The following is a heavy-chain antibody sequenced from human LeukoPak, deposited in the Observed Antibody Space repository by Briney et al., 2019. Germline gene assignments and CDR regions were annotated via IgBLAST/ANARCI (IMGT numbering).Heavy chain of an antibody. J-gene: IGHJ4*02. D-gene: IGHD3-16*02. CDR1: GFTFSSYI. V-gene: IGHV3-21*01. Sequence: GGSLRLSCAAYGFTFSSYIMNWVRQAPGKGLEWVSSISSSSSYIYYADSVKGRFTISRDNAKNSLYLQMNSLRAEDTAVYYCARDWAGGSYRLVPIDYWGQGTLVTVSS. CDR3: ARDWAGGSYRLVPIDY. CDR2: ISSSSSYI.